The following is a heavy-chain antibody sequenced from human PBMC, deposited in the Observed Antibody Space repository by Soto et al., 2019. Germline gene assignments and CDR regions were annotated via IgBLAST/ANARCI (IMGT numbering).Heavy chain of an antibody. J-gene: IGHJ4*02. CDR2: INHSGST. V-gene: IGHV4-34*01. CDR1: GGSFSGYY. CDR3: ARARYYDSSGYYY. D-gene: IGHD3-22*01. Sequence: SETLSLTCPVYGGSFSGYYWSWIRQPPGKGLEWIGEINHSGSTNYNPSLKSRVTISVDTSKNQFSLKLSSVTAADTAVYYCARARYYDSSGYYYWGQGTLVTVSS.